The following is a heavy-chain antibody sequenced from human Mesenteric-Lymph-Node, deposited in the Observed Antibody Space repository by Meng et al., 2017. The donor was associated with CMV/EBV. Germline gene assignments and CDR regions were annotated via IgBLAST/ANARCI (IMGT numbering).Heavy chain of an antibody. Sequence: GESLKISCAASGFTFSSYWMHWVRQAPGKGLVWVSRINSDGSSTSYADSVKGRFTISRDNAKNTLYLQMNSLRAEDTAVYYCARDGHTSYDFWSGDYYYYGMDVWGQGTTVTVSS. J-gene: IGHJ6*02. D-gene: IGHD3-3*01. CDR1: GFTFSSYW. V-gene: IGHV3-74*01. CDR2: INSDGSST. CDR3: ARDGHTSYDFWSGDYYYYGMDV.